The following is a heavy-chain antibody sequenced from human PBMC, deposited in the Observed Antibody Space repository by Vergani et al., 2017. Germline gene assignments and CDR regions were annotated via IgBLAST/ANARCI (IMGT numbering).Heavy chain of an antibody. J-gene: IGHJ5*02. D-gene: IGHD2/OR15-2a*01. CDR2: VYYTGST. CDR3: ARDRDLYCRSTTSCHNWFDP. V-gene: IGHV4-59*01. Sequence: QVQLQESGPGLVKPSETLSLTCTVSGAAIKDFYWSWFRQPPGKGLEWIGYVYYTGSTTYHPSLKSRVTISVDQSDNQFSLRMTSLTAADTAIYYCARDRDLYCRSTTSCHNWFDPWGQGSLVTVSS. CDR1: GAAIKDFY.